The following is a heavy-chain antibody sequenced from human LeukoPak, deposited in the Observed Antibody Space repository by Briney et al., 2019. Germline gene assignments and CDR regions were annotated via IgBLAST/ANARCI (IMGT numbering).Heavy chain of an antibody. CDR1: GFTFSSDS. V-gene: IGHV3-21*01. CDR3: ARAAGYGDYRCFDY. CDR2: ISSSSDYI. Sequence: GGSLRLSCAASGFTFSSDSMSWVRQAPGKGLEWVSSISSSSDYIYYADSVKGRFTISRDNAKNSLSLQMNSLRAEDTAVYYCARAAGYGDYRCFDYWGQGTLVTVSS. D-gene: IGHD4-17*01. J-gene: IGHJ4*02.